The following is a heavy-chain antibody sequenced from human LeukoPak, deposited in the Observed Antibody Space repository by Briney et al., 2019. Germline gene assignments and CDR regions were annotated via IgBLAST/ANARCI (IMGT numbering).Heavy chain of an antibody. CDR2: IYYGGST. Sequence: SETLSLTCSVSGGSISNSSYYWGWIRQPPGKGLEWIGTIYYGGSTYHNPSLKSRVIISVDTSKNQFSLKLSSVTAADTAVYYCARQRSKYYYENYWGQGTLVTVSS. CDR1: GGSISNSSYY. V-gene: IGHV4-39*01. J-gene: IGHJ4*02. CDR3: ARQRSKYYYENY. D-gene: IGHD3-22*01.